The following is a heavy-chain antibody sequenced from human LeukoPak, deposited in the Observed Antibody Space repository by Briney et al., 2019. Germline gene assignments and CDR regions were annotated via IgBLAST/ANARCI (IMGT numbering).Heavy chain of an antibody. CDR3: ARSLNWNHYMDV. CDR2: ISAYNGNT. V-gene: IGHV1-18*01. D-gene: IGHD1-20*01. CDR1: NYTFTHYG. Sequence: ASVKVSCKASNYTFTHYGITWVRQAPGQGLEWMGWISAYNGNTDYAQKVQGRVTMTTDTSTNTAYMELRSLRSDDTAVYYCARSLNWNHYMDVWGKGTTVTVSS. J-gene: IGHJ6*03.